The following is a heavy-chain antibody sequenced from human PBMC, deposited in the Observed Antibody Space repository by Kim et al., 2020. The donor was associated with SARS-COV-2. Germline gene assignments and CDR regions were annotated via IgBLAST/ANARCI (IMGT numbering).Heavy chain of an antibody. Sequence: SETLSLTCTVSGGSISSGGYYWSWIRQHPGKGLEWIGYIYYSGSTYYNPSLKSRVTISVDTSKNQFSLKLSSVTAADTAVYYCARGPTDETYFDYWGQGTLVTVSS. CDR1: GGSISSGGYY. D-gene: IGHD4-4*01. CDR3: ARGPTDETYFDY. J-gene: IGHJ4*02. V-gene: IGHV4-31*03. CDR2: IYYSGST.